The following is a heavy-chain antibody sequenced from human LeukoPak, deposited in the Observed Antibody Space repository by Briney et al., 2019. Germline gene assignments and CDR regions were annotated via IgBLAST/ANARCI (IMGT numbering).Heavy chain of an antibody. CDR1: GGSISSGSYY. CDR3: AREPCAYYYGSGSYYAYYFDY. V-gene: IGHV4-61*02. Sequence: PSETLSLTCTVSGGSISSGSYYWSWIRQPAGKGLEWIGRIYTSGSTNYNPSLKSRVTISVDTSKNQFSLKLSSVTAADTAVYYCAREPCAYYYGSGSYYAYYFDYWGQGTLVTVSS. D-gene: IGHD3-10*01. CDR2: IYTSGST. J-gene: IGHJ4*02.